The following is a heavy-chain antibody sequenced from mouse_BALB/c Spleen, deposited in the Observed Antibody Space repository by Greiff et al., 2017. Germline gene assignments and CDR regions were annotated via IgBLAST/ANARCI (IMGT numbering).Heavy chain of an antibody. CDR2: IDPANGNT. J-gene: IGHJ4*01. CDR3: ASNDYGSSDYAMDY. Sequence: EVQLQQSGAELVKPGASVKLSCTASGFNIKDTYMHWVKQRPEQGLEWIGRIDPANGNTKYDPKFQGKATITADTSSNTAYLQLSSLTSEDTAVYYCASNDYGSSDYAMDYWGQGTSVTVSS. CDR1: GFNIKDTY. V-gene: IGHV14-3*02. D-gene: IGHD1-1*01.